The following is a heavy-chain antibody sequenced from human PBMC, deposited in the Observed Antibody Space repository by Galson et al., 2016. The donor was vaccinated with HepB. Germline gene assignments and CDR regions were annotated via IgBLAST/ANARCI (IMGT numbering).Heavy chain of an antibody. CDR3: ARDLLMGHTRGIFDI. J-gene: IGHJ3*02. CDR2: ISGSGDYL. V-gene: IGHV3-21*06. CDR1: GFTFSSYS. Sequence: SLRLSCAASGFTFSSYSMNWVRQSPGKGLEWVSAISGSGDYLYYADSVGGRFTISRDNTKNSLYLQMNGLRADDTALYYCARDLLMGHTRGIFDIWGQGTPVAVSS. D-gene: IGHD2-8*02.